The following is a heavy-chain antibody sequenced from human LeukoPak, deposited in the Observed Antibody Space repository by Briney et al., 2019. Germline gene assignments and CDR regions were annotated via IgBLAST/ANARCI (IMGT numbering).Heavy chain of an antibody. CDR2: IRYDGGDK. V-gene: IGHV3-30*02. J-gene: IGHJ6*03. CDR3: AKSVTSPFNYYYSSMDV. Sequence: PGGSLRLSCAASGFTFSSYGMHWVRQAPGKGLEWVAFIRYDGGDKRYADSVKGRFTISRDNSKNTLYLQMNSLRAEDTAVYYCAKSVTSPFNYYYSSMDVWGKGTTVTVSS. CDR1: GFTFSSYG. D-gene: IGHD2-8*01.